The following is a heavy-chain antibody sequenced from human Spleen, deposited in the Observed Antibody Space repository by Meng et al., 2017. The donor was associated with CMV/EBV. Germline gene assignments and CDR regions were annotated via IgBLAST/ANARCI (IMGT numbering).Heavy chain of an antibody. Sequence: CKASGYTFTGYYMHWVRQAPGQGLEWMGWINPNSGGTNYAQKFQGRVTMIRDTSISTAYMELSRLRSDDTAVYYCASDRGYSSWFDPWGQGTLVTVSS. CDR1: GYTFTGYY. CDR3: ASDRGYSSWFDP. J-gene: IGHJ5*02. CDR2: INPNSGGT. V-gene: IGHV1-2*02. D-gene: IGHD5-18*01.